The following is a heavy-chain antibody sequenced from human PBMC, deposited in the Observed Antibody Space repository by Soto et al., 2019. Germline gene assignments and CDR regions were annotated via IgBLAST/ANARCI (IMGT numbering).Heavy chain of an antibody. D-gene: IGHD2-2*01. Sequence: SETLSLTCTVSGGSISSYYWSWIRQPPGKGLEWIGYIYYSGSTNYNPSLKSRVTISVDTSKNQFSLKLSSVTAADTAVYYCARDRGAVVVPAAMSWFDPWGQGTLVTVSS. CDR2: IYYSGST. V-gene: IGHV4-59*01. CDR1: GGSISSYY. CDR3: ARDRGAVVVPAAMSWFDP. J-gene: IGHJ5*02.